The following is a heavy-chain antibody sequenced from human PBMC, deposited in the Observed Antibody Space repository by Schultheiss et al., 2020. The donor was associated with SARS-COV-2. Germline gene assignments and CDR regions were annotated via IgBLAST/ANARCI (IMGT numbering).Heavy chain of an antibody. CDR3: ASVRPYFDY. V-gene: IGHV4-59*08. Sequence: SETLSLTCTVSGGSISSYYWSWIRQPPGKGLEWIGYIYYSGSTNYNPSLKSRVTISVDTSKNQFSLKLSSVTAADTAVYYCASVRPYFDYWGQGTLVTVSS. J-gene: IGHJ4*02. CDR2: IYYSGST. D-gene: IGHD2-8*01. CDR1: GGSISSYY.